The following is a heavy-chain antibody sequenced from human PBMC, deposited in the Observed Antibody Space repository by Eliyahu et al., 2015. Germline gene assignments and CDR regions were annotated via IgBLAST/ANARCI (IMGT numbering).Heavy chain of an antibody. V-gene: IGHV3-21*01. CDR1: GFTFSXXS. J-gene: IGHJ6*02. Sequence: EVQLVESGGGLVKPGGSLRLSXPASGFTFSXXSXXWXRQXPGKGLEWVSSISSSSSYIXYADSVKGRFXISRDNAKNSLYLQMNSLRAEDTAVYYCARDLSIAVAGGERGYYYYGMDVWGQGTTVTVSS. CDR3: ARDLSIAVAGGERGYYYYGMDV. D-gene: IGHD6-19*01. CDR2: ISSSSSYI.